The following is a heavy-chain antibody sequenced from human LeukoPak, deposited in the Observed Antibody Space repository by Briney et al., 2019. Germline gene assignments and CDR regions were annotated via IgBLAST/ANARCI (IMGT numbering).Heavy chain of an antibody. D-gene: IGHD6-19*01. J-gene: IGHJ5*02. CDR3: ARVEVGYSSGWYNWFDP. CDR1: GGSISSYY. CDR2: IYYSGST. V-gene: IGHV4-59*01. Sequence: PSETLSLTCTVSGGSISSYYWSWIRQPPGKGLEWIGYIYYSGSTNYNPSLKSRVTISVDTSKNRFSLKLSSVTAADTAVYYCARVEVGYSSGWYNWFDPWGQGTLVTVSS.